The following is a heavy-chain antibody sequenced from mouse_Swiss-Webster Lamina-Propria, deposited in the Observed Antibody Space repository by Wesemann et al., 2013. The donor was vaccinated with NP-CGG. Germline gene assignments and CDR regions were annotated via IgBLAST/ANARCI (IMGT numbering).Heavy chain of an antibody. D-gene: IGHD4-1*01. J-gene: IGHJ1*01. CDR2: ISYSGST. V-gene: IGHV3-8*02. Sequence: EYAGYISYSGSTYYNPSLKSRISITRDTSKNQYYLQLNSVTTEDTATYYCARLAGTWYFDVWGAGTTVTVSS. CDR3: ARLAGTWYFDV.